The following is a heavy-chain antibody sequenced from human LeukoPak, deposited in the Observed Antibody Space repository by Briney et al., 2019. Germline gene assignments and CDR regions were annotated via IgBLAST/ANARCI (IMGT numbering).Heavy chain of an antibody. Sequence: GGSLRLSCAASGFTFSSYAMHWVRQAPGKGLEWVAVISYDGSNKYYADSVKGRFTISRDNSKNMLYLQMNSLRAEDTAVYYCAREDFDWLLGFDYWGQGTLVTVSS. V-gene: IGHV3-30*04. CDR1: GFTFSSYA. CDR2: ISYDGSNK. J-gene: IGHJ4*02. D-gene: IGHD3-9*01. CDR3: AREDFDWLLGFDY.